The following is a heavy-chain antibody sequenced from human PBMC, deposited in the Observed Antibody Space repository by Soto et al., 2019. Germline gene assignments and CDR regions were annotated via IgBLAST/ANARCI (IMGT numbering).Heavy chain of an antibody. D-gene: IGHD3-22*01. CDR2: IYPGDSDT. CDR3: ARHGPRPYYYDSSGSYDY. J-gene: IGHJ4*02. CDR1: GYSFTSYW. V-gene: IGHV5-51*01. Sequence: PGESLKISCKGSGYSFTSYWIGWVRQMPGKGLEWMGIIYPGDSDTRYSPSFQGQVTISADKSISTAYLQWSSLKASDTAMYYCARHGPRPYYYDSSGSYDYWGQGTLVTVSS.